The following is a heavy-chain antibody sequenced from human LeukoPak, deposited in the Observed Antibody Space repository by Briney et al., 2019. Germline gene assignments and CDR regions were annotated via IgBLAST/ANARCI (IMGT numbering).Heavy chain of an antibody. D-gene: IGHD2-15*01. CDR1: DDSFSGYY. CDR3: ARGPIGGVVLGSAHGYFDP. CDR2: VNHIGSA. Sequence: SETLSLTCAVSDDSFSGYYRSWIRQSPGKALEYIGEVNHIGSANYSPSLESRLIMSTDTSKNQATLKLTSVTAADTGVYYCARGPIGGVVLGSAHGYFDPWGQGTLVTVSS. V-gene: IGHV4-34*01. J-gene: IGHJ5*02.